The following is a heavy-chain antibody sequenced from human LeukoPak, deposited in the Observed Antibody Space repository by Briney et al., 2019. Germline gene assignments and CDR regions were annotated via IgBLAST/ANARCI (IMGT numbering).Heavy chain of an antibody. D-gene: IGHD6-19*01. Sequence: PGGSLRLSCAASGFTFSGYSMNWVRQAPGKGLEWVSSISSSSSYIYYADSVKGRFTISRDNAKNSLYLQMNSLRAEDTAVYYCARDGYSSGWYLYYFDYWGQGTLVTVPS. J-gene: IGHJ4*02. CDR2: ISSSSSYI. CDR1: GFTFSGYS. V-gene: IGHV3-21*01. CDR3: ARDGYSSGWYLYYFDY.